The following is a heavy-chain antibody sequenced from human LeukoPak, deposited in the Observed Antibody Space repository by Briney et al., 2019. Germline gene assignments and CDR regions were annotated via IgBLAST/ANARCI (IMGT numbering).Heavy chain of an antibody. CDR2: ISTYTDNT. D-gene: IGHD3-10*01. J-gene: IGHJ4*02. CDR1: GYTFTSYG. V-gene: IGHV1-18*01. Sequence: ASVKVSCKASGYTFTSYGISWVRQAPGQVLEWMGWISTYTDNTNYAQKLQGRVTMTTDTSTSTAYMELRSLRSDDTAVYYCARLDRGGSGSRVIDYWGQGTLVTVSS. CDR3: ARLDRGGSGSRVIDY.